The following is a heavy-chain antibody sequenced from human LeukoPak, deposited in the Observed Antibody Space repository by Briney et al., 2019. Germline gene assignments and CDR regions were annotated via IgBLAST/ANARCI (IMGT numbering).Heavy chain of an antibody. CDR1: GDSITSYY. J-gene: IGHJ4*02. CDR2: MYYSGST. CDR3: ARDRATTVTTQFFDY. V-gene: IGHV4-59*01. D-gene: IGHD4-11*01. Sequence: PSETLSLTCTVSGDSITSYYWSWLRQPPGKGLEWIGYMYYSGSTNYNPSLKSRVTISVDTSKNQFSLNLRSVTAADTAVYYCARDRATTVTTQFFDYWGQGTLVTVSS.